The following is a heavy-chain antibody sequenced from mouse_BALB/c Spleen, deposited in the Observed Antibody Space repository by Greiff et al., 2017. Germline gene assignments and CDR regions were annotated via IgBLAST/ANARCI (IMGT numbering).Heavy chain of an antibody. CDR2: ISSGGST. J-gene: IGHJ4*01. V-gene: IGHV5-6-5*01. CDR1: GFTFSSFG. D-gene: IGHD1-2*01. CDR3: ARAAPYDAMDY. Sequence: EVQLVESGGGLVQPGGSRKLSCAASGFTFSSFGMHWVRQAPEKGLEWVASISSGGSTYYPDSVKGRFTISRDNARNILYLQMSSLRSEDTAMYYCARAAPYDAMDYWGQGTSVTVSS.